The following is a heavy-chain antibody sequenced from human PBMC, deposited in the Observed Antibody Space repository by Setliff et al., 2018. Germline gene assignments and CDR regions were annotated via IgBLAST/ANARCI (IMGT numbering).Heavy chain of an antibody. CDR2: IFGRGST. CDR3: ARYGAKLAIEE. J-gene: IGHJ4*02. V-gene: IGHV4-4*07. CDR1: RGSINSHY. Sequence: PSETLSLTCTVSRGSINSHYWSWIRQPAGTGLEWIGRIFGRGSTNYNPSLKSRVTMSIDTSKNQFSLRLSSVTAADTAVYFCARYGAKLAIEEWGQGTLVTVSS. D-gene: IGHD4-17*01.